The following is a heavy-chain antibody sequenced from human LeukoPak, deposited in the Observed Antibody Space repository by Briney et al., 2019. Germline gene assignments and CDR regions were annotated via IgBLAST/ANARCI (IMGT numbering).Heavy chain of an antibody. J-gene: IGHJ3*02. CDR1: GYTFTGYY. V-gene: IGHV1-2*02. CDR2: INPNSGGT. D-gene: IGHD1-1*01. Sequence: ASVKVSCKASGYTFTGYYMHWVRQAHGQGLEWMGWINPNSGGTNYAQKFQGRVTMTRDTSISTAYMELSRLRSDDTAVYYCAREAATGRAFDIWGQGTMVTVSS. CDR3: AREAATGRAFDI.